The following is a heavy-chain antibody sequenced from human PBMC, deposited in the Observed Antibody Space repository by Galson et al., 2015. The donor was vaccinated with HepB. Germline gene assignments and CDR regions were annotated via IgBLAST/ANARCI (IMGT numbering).Heavy chain of an antibody. J-gene: IGHJ4*02. Sequence: SLRLSCAASGFTFDDYTMHWVRQAPGKGLEWVSLISWDGGSTYYADSVKGRFTISRDNSKNSLYLQMNSLRTEDTALYYCAKASGYYTGISHLGDDYFDYWGQGTLVTVSS. CDR1: GFTFDDYT. CDR2: ISWDGGST. CDR3: AKASGYYTGISHLGDDYFDY. D-gene: IGHD3-3*01. V-gene: IGHV3-43*01.